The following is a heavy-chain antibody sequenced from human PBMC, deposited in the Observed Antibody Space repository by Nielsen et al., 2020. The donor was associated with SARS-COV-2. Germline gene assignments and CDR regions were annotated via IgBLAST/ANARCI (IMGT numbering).Heavy chain of an antibody. CDR1: GFTFSSYA. V-gene: IGHV3-23*01. CDR2: ISGSGGST. J-gene: IGHJ4*02. CDR3: AKDRSSGWSAFDY. D-gene: IGHD6-19*01. Sequence: GESLKISCAASGFTFSSYAMSWVRQAPGKGLEWVSAISGSGGSTYYADSVKGRFTISRDNSKNTLYLQMNSLRAEDTAVYYCAKDRSSGWSAFDYWGQGTLVTVSS.